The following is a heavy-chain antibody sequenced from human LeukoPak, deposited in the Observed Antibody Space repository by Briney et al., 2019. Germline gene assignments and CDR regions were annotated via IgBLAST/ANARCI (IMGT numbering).Heavy chain of an antibody. J-gene: IGHJ4*02. D-gene: IGHD6-19*01. CDR1: GFTFSSYG. CDR2: ISYDGSNK. CDR3: VRNLAVAGTCFDS. V-gene: IGHV3-30*03. Sequence: GGSLRLSCAASGFTFSSYGMHWVRQAPGKGLEWVAVISYDGSNKYYADSVKGRFTISRDNSKNTLYLQMNSLRVEDTAVYYCVRNLAVAGTCFDSWGQGTLVTVSS.